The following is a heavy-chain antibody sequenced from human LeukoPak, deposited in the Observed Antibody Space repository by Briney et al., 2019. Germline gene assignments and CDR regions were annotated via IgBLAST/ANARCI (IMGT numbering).Heavy chain of an antibody. D-gene: IGHD3-22*01. CDR1: GFTFSSYW. J-gene: IGHJ4*02. CDR3: ARDLDSSGYYYLHY. Sequence: GGSLRLSCAASGFTFSSYWMNWARQAPGKGLEWVAVISYDGSNKYYADSVKGRFTISRDNSKNTLYLQMNSLRAEDTAVYYCARDLDSSGYYYLHYWGQGTLVTVSS. V-gene: IGHV3-30-3*01. CDR2: ISYDGSNK.